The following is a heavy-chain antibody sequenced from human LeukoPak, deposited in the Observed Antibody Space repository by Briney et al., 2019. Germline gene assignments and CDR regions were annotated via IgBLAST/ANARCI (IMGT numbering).Heavy chain of an antibody. J-gene: IGHJ4*02. CDR2: MNPNSGNT. CDR3: ARGPAAAGIDFDY. CDR1: GYTFTSYD. Sequence: GSVKVSCKASGYTFTSYDINWVRQATGQGLEWMGWMNPNSGNTGYAQKFQGRVTMTRNTSISTAYMELSSLRSEDTAVYYCARGPAAAGIDFDYWGQGTLVTVSS. V-gene: IGHV1-8*01. D-gene: IGHD6-13*01.